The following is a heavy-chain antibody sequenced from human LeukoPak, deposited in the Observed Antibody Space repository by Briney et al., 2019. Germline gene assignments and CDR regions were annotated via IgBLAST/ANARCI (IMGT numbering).Heavy chain of an antibody. CDR3: ARDNVGFWSGYYPRD. D-gene: IGHD3-3*01. CDR1: GGSISSSSYY. Sequence: SETLSLTCTVSGGSISSSSYYWGWIRQPPGKGLEWIGSIYYSGTTYYNPSLKSRVTMSVDTSKNQFSLKLSSVTAADTAVYYCARDNVGFWSGYYPRDWGQGTLVTVSS. CDR2: IYYSGTT. V-gene: IGHV4-39*07. J-gene: IGHJ4*02.